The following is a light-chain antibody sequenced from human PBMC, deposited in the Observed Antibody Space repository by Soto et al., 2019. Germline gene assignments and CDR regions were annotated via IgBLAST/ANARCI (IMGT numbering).Light chain of an antibody. V-gene: IGKV1-5*03. CDR1: QSISNW. CDR2: KAS. CDR3: QQYNTYPRT. J-gene: IGKJ1*01. Sequence: DIPMTQSPSTLSASVGDRVTITCRASQSISNWLAWYQQRPGKAPKLLIYKASSLEGGVPSRFSGSGSGTEFTLTISSLQPDDFATYYCQQYNTYPRTFGQGTKVEIK.